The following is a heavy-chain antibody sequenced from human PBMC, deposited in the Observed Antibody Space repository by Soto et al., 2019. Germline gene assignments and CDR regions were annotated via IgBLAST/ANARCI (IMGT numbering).Heavy chain of an antibody. Sequence: QVRFVQSGAEVKKPGASVRLSCKPSGYTLPNYSIQWVRQAAGQGLQWLGWINPGSGDTEYSQRFQGRVTLSRDNSASTFYMDLTSLTSEDTAVYFCTRDLNGGNPFDYWGQGTLVTVSS. V-gene: IGHV1-3*01. CDR2: INPGSGDT. CDR1: GYTLPNYS. J-gene: IGHJ4*02. D-gene: IGHD2-8*01. CDR3: TRDLNGGNPFDY.